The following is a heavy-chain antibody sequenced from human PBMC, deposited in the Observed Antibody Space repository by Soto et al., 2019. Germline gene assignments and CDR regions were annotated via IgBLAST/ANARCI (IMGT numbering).Heavy chain of an antibody. Sequence: GASVKVSCKVSGYTLTELSMHWVRQAPGKGLEWMGGFDPEDGETIYAQKFQGRVTMTEDTSTDTAYMELSSLTSDDTAIYYCARMATSGTLNWFDPWGQGTLVTVSS. CDR2: FDPEDGET. CDR1: GYTLTELS. CDR3: ARMATSGTLNWFDP. V-gene: IGHV1-24*01. D-gene: IGHD2-8*01. J-gene: IGHJ5*02.